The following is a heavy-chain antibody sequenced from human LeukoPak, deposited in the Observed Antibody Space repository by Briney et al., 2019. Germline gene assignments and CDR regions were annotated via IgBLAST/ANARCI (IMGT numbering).Heavy chain of an antibody. V-gene: IGHV1-46*01. D-gene: IGHD2-2*01. Sequence: ASVKVSCKASGYTFTNYYMHWVRQAPGQGLEWMGIINPSGGSTNYAQKFQGRVTMTRDTSTSTVYMELSSLRSEDTAVYYCARDACSSTICSAGGNWFDPWGQGTLVTVSS. CDR2: INPSGGST. CDR3: ARDACSSTICSAGGNWFDP. CDR1: GYTFTNYY. J-gene: IGHJ5*02.